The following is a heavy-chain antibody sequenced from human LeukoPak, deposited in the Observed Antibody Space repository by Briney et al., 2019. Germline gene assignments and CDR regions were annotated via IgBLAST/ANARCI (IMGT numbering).Heavy chain of an antibody. Sequence: HPGGSLRLSCAASGFIFSNYAMQWVRQAPGMGLEWVAFIRYDGGNTYYADSVKGRFTISRDNSKNTLYLQMNSLNAEDTAVYYLAKDKVVTGYYYTDVWGRGTTVSISS. D-gene: IGHD2-2*01. J-gene: IGHJ6*03. CDR3: AKDKVVTGYYYTDV. V-gene: IGHV3-30*02. CDR1: GFIFSNYA. CDR2: IRYDGGNT.